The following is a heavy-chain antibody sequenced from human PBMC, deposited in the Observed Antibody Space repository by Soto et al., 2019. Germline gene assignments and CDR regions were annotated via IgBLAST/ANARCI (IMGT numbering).Heavy chain of an antibody. CDR1: GYTFTSYA. CDR3: ARMSGYYFYDY. V-gene: IGHV1-3*01. D-gene: IGHD3-3*01. CDR2: INAGNGNT. Sequence: QVQLVLSGAEVKKPGASVKVSCKTSGYTFTSYAMHWVRQAPGQRLEWMGWINAGNGNTKYSQKFQGRVTITRDTSASTAYMELSSLRSEDTAVYYCARMSGYYFYDYWGQGTLVTVSS. J-gene: IGHJ4*02.